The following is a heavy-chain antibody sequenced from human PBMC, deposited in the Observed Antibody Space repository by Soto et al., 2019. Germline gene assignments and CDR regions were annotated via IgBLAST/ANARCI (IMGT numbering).Heavy chain of an antibody. D-gene: IGHD6-13*01. CDR3: AMGLAAAGPLDY. Sequence: PGVSLRLSCSASGYTFSRSAMSWVLQAPGRGLEWFSTISGSGGTPYYADSVKGRFTISRDNSKNTLYLVLNSLRAEDTAVYYCAMGLAAAGPLDYWGQGTLVTVSS. CDR2: ISGSGGTP. V-gene: IGHV3-23*01. CDR1: GYTFSRSA. J-gene: IGHJ4*02.